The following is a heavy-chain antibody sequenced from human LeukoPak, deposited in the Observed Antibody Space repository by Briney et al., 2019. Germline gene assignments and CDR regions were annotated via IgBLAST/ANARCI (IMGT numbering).Heavy chain of an antibody. V-gene: IGHV3-9*01. J-gene: IGHJ5*02. D-gene: IGHD3-3*01. Sequence: GGSLRLSCAASGFTFDDYAMHWVRQAPGKGLEWVSGISWNSGSIGYADSVKGRFTISRDNAKNSLYLQMNSLRAEDTAVYYCARDLWSGRNWFDPWGQGTLVTVSS. CDR3: ARDLWSGRNWFDP. CDR1: GFTFDDYA. CDR2: ISWNSGSI.